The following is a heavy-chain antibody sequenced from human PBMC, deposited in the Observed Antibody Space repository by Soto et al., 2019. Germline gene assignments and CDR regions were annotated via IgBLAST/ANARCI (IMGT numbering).Heavy chain of an antibody. D-gene: IGHD6-13*01. CDR3: ARRGPGTYFDY. CDR1: GFTFSSYA. CDR2: ISGSDGST. J-gene: IGHJ4*02. Sequence: EVQLLDSGGGLVQPGGSLRLSCAASGFTFSSYAMNWVRQAPGKGLEWVSVISGSDGSTYYADSVKGRFTISRDNSKNTLYLQMNSLRADDTAVYYCARRGPGTYFDYWGQGTLVTVSS. V-gene: IGHV3-23*01.